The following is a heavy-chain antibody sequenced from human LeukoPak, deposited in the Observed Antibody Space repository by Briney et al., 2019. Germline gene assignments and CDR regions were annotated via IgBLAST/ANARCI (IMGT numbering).Heavy chain of an antibody. CDR1: GFTVSSYA. CDR2: ISISDDNL. J-gene: IGHJ4*02. Sequence: GGSLRLSCAASGFTVSSYAMSWVRQAPGKGLEWVSGISISDDNLYYADSMKGRFAISRDSSENTLYLQMNSLRAEDTAVYYCASKVSGSGSYYKPFDYWGQGTLVTVSS. V-gene: IGHV3-23*01. CDR3: ASKVSGSGSYYKPFDY. D-gene: IGHD3-10*01.